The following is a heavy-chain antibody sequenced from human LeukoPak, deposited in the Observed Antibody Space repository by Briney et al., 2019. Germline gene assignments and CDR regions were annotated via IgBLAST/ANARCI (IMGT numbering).Heavy chain of an antibody. Sequence: GGSLRLSCAASRFTFNTFGMHWVRQAPGKGLEGVVVISSDGSNKYYADSVKGRFTISRDNSKDTLYLQMSSLAIEDTAVYYCRAATKYRDYYYDYWGQGTLVTVSS. CDR1: RFTFNTFG. CDR3: RAATKYRDYYYDY. D-gene: IGHD2-21*02. V-gene: IGHV3-30*03. CDR2: ISSDGSNK. J-gene: IGHJ4*02.